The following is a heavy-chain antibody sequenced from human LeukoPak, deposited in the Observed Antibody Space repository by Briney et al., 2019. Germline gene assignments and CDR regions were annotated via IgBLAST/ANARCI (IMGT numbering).Heavy chain of an antibody. CDR2: ISSNGGST. D-gene: IGHD2/OR15-2a*01. V-gene: IGHV3-64*01. J-gene: IGHJ4*02. CDR3: AREGSPSTFDY. CDR1: GFTFSGYT. Sequence: PGGSLRLSCAASGFTFSGYTMHWVRQAPGKGLESVSAISSNGGSTYYANSVKGRFTISRDNSKNTLYLQMDSLRAEDMAVYYCAREGSPSTFDYWGQGTLVTVLS.